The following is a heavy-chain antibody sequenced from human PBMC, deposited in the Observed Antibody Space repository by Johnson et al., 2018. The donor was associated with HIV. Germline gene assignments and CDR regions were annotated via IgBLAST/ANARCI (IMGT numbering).Heavy chain of an antibody. V-gene: IGHV3-23*04. Sequence: VQLVESGGGVVQPGRSLRLSCAASGFTFSSYAMSWVRQAPGKGLEWVSAISGSGGSTYYADSVKGRFTISRDNSKNTLYLQMNSLRAEDAGVYYCAKDQELMRGSGGYYKAPDAFDIWGQGTMVTVSS. J-gene: IGHJ3*02. CDR1: GFTFSSYA. CDR2: ISGSGGST. D-gene: IGHD3-10*01. CDR3: AKDQELMRGSGGYYKAPDAFDI.